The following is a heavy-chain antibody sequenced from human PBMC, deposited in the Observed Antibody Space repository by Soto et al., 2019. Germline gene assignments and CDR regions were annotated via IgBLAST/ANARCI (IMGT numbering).Heavy chain of an antibody. V-gene: IGHV3-7*05. Sequence: EVQLVESGGGLVQPGGSLRLSCAASGVTFSPYWMSWVRQAPVKGLEWVAIIKDDGGDEHYLEAVRGRFTISRDNAKKSLYLAMDSLRVEDTDVYYCAGGSGWISDSWGQGTLVTVSS. D-gene: IGHD2-2*03. J-gene: IGHJ4*02. CDR2: IKDDGGDE. CDR1: GVTFSPYW. CDR3: AGGSGWISDS.